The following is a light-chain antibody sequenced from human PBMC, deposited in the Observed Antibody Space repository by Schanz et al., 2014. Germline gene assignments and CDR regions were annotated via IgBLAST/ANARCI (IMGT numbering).Light chain of an antibody. CDR3: QSYDSSLSEWV. CDR2: GNT. V-gene: IGLV1-40*01. J-gene: IGLJ3*02. CDR1: SSNIGAGYD. Sequence: QSVLTQPPSVSGAPGQTVTISCTGSSSNIGAGYDVHWYQQLPGTAPKLLIYGNTNRPSGVPDRFSGSKSGTSASLAITGLQAEDEADYYCQSYDSSLSEWVFGGGTKLTVL.